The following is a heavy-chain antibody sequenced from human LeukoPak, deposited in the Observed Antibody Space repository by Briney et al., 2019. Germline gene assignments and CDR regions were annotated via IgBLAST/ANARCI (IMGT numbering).Heavy chain of an antibody. Sequence: SETLSLTCTVSGGSISSYYWSWIRQPPGKGLEWIGYIYYSGSTNYNPSLKSRVTISVDTSENQFSLKLSSVTAADTAVYYCARGVITHYYFDYWGQGTLVTVSS. CDR2: IYYSGST. CDR3: ARGVITHYYFDY. D-gene: IGHD4-23*01. V-gene: IGHV4-59*01. J-gene: IGHJ4*02. CDR1: GGSISSYY.